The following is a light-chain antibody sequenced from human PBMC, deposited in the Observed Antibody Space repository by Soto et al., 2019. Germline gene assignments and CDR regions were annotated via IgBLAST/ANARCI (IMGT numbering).Light chain of an antibody. Sequence: DIQLTQSPSFLSASVGDRVIITCRASQDISSYLAWYQQKPGKAPKLLIYAASTLQSGVPSRFSGSRSGTEFTLTVSSLQPEDFATHYCQQLNSYPRTFGGGTKVEIK. J-gene: IGKJ4*01. V-gene: IGKV1-9*01. CDR2: AAS. CDR1: QDISSY. CDR3: QQLNSYPRT.